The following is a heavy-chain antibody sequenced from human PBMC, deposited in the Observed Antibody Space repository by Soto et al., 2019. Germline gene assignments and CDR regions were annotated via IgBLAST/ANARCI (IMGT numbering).Heavy chain of an antibody. Sequence: SLKISCKGSGYSFTSYWIGWVRQMPGKGLEWMGIIYPGDSDTRYSPSFQGQVTISADKSISTAYLQWSSLKASDTAMYYCARHTEQDDFWSGYEAYFDYWGQGTLVTVSS. CDR1: GYSFTSYW. CDR3: ARHTEQDDFWSGYEAYFDY. J-gene: IGHJ4*02. D-gene: IGHD3-3*01. CDR2: IYPGDSDT. V-gene: IGHV5-51*01.